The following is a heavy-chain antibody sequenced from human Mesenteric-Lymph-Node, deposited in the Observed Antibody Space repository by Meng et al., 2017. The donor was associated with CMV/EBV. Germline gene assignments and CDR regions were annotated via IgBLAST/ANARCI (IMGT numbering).Heavy chain of an antibody. D-gene: IGHD3-22*01. CDR3: AKVPMIDLDF. Sequence: GGSLRLSCAASGFTFSNYGMHWVRQAPGKGLEWVAFISYDGSNKYYADSVKGRFTISRDNSKNTLYLQMNSLRAEDTAVYYCAKVPMIDLDFWGQGTLVTVSS. V-gene: IGHV3-30*18. CDR1: GFTFSNYG. CDR2: ISYDGSNK. J-gene: IGHJ4*02.